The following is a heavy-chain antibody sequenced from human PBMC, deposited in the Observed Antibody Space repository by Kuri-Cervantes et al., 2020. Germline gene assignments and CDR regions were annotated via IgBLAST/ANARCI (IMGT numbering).Heavy chain of an antibody. J-gene: IGHJ4*02. CDR1: GYTFTSYD. CDR2: MNPNSGNT. D-gene: IGHD1-1*01. V-gene: IGHV1-8*01. Sequence: ASVKVSCKASGYTFTSYDINWVRQATRQGLEWMGWMNPNSGNTGYAQKFQGRVTMSRNTSISTAYMELSSLRSEDTAVYHCARGLEATNDDYWGQGTLVTVSS. CDR3: ARGLEATNDDY.